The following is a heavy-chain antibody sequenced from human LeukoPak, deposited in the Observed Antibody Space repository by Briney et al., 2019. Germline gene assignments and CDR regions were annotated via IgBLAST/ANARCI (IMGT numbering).Heavy chain of an antibody. J-gene: IGHJ4*02. CDR2: ISYDGSNK. D-gene: IGHD3-22*01. V-gene: IGHV3-30-3*01. Sequence: GGSLRLSCAASGFTFSSYAMHWVRQAPGKGLEWVAVISYDGSNKYYADSVKGRFTISRDNSKNTLYLQMNSLGAEDTAVYYCAREGYYYDSSGYYLDYWGQGTLVTVSS. CDR3: AREGYYYDSSGYYLDY. CDR1: GFTFSSYA.